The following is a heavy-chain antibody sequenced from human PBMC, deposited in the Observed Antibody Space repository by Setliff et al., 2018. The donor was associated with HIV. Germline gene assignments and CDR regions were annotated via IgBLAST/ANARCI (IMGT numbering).Heavy chain of an antibody. D-gene: IGHD3-22*01. J-gene: IGHJ4*02. CDR1: GGSMSTYY. Sequence: SETLSLTCTVSGGSMSTYYWSWIRQPPGKGLEWIGHISYSGTTNYNPSLESRVSISVDTSKNQFSLKLKSVTAADTAVYYCARDSDGSSYYHFAHWSQGTLVTSPQ. CDR3: ARDSDGSSYYHFAH. V-gene: IGHV4-59*01. CDR2: ISYSGTT.